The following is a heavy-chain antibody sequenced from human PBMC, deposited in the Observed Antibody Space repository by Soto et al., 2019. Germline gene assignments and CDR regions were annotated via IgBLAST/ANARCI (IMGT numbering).Heavy chain of an antibody. D-gene: IGHD6-13*01. CDR3: ARDQQFRNWFAS. V-gene: IGHV1-3*01. J-gene: IGHJ5*01. CDR1: VYTFSRYA. Sequence: ASVKVSCKASVYTFSRYAIHWVRQAPGQRLEWMGWINAGNGNTKYSQKFEGRVTLTTDTSANTVYMELSSLRFEDTALYYCARDQQFRNWFASWGQGTLVTVSS. CDR2: INAGNGNT.